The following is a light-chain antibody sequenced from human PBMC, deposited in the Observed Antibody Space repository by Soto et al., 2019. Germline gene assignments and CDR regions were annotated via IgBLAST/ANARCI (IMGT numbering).Light chain of an antibody. J-gene: IGKJ2*01. V-gene: IGKV3-15*01. CDR2: GAS. Sequence: EIVMTQSPDTLSVSPGERATLSCRASQSVSTNLAWYQQKPGQPPRLLIYGASTRASGIPAKFTGSGSGAEFTLSISTLQSEDSAVYYCQQYNDWPPYTFGQGTKLEI. CDR3: QQYNDWPPYT. CDR1: QSVSTN.